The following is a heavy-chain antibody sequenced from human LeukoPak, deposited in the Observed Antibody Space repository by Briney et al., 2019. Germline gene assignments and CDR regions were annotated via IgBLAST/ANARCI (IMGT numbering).Heavy chain of an antibody. CDR3: ATVIRNYFDSSGS. Sequence: GGSLRLSCAASGFTFSSYAMSWVRQAPGKGLEWVSAISGSGGSTYYADSVKGRFTISRDNSKNTLYLQMNSLRAEDTAVYYCATVIRNYFDSSGSWGQGTLVTVSS. J-gene: IGHJ5*02. D-gene: IGHD3-22*01. V-gene: IGHV3-23*01. CDR2: ISGSGGST. CDR1: GFTFSSYA.